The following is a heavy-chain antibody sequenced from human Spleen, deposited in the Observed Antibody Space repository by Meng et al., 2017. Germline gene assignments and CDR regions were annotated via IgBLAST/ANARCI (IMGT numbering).Heavy chain of an antibody. CDR2: IYTSGST. V-gene: IGHV4-61*02. J-gene: IGHJ6*02. D-gene: IGHD2-15*01. CDR1: GGSISSGSYY. Sequence: SETLSLTCTVSGGSISSGSYYWSWIRQPAGKGLEWIGRIYTSGSTNYNPSLKSRVTISVDTSKNQFSLKLSSVTAADTAVYYCARVGFYCSGGSCYSVSNYYYGMDVWGQGTTVTVSS. CDR3: ARVGFYCSGGSCYSVSNYYYGMDV.